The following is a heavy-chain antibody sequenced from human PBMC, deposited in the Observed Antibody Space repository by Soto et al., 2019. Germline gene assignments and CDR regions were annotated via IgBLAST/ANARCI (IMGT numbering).Heavy chain of an antibody. CDR1: GFTVSSNY. J-gene: IGHJ4*02. V-gene: IGHV3-66*01. Sequence: EVQLVESGGGLVQPGGSLRLSCAASGFTVSSNYMSWVLQAPGTGLECVSLMNSAGVTKYADTVKVRFTISRDKAKNTVYLQMISLRDEDTAVYYCAGGNSVLERDWGQGTLVTVSS. D-gene: IGHD3-16*01. CDR3: AGGNSVLERD. CDR2: MNSAGVT.